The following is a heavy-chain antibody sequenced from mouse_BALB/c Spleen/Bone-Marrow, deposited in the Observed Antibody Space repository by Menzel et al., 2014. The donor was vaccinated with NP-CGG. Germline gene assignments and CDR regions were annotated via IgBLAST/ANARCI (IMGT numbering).Heavy chain of an antibody. Sequence: QVQRQQSGADPVKPGASVKLSCKASGYTFTSYYMYWVRQRPGQGLEWIGEINPINGGTKISEKFKSRATLTVDKSSSREFMQLSPLTAEDSAVYYCTRSNYWYWYFDVLGAGAT. D-gene: IGHD2-1*01. V-gene: IGHV1S81*02. J-gene: IGHJ1*01. CDR1: GYTFTSYY. CDR3: TRSNYWYWYFDV. CDR2: INPINGGT.